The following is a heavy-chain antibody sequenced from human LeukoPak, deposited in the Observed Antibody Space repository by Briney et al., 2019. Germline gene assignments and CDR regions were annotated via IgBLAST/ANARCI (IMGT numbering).Heavy chain of an antibody. CDR2: ISGSGGST. D-gene: IGHD6-19*01. V-gene: IGHV3-23*01. CDR3: AKSAGRAVAVY. CDR1: GFTFSSYA. Sequence: PGGSLRLSCAASGFTFSSYAMRWGREALGKGLEWVSAISGSGGSTYYADSVKGRFTISRDNSKNSLYLQMNSLRAEDTAVYYCAKSAGRAVAVYWGQGTLVTVSS. J-gene: IGHJ4*02.